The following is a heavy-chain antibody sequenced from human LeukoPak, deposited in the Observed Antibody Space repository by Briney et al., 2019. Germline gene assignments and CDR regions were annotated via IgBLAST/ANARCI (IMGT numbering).Heavy chain of an antibody. D-gene: IGHD5-24*01. CDR2: IIPIFGTA. CDR3: ARDGGDGYNPYYFDY. CDR1: GGTFSSYS. J-gene: IGHJ4*02. V-gene: IGHV1-69*13. Sequence: SVKVSCKASGGTFSSYSISWVRQAPGQGLEWMGGIIPIFGTANYAQKFQGRVTITADESTSTAYMELSSLRSEDTAVYYCARDGGDGYNPYYFDYWGQGTLVTVSS.